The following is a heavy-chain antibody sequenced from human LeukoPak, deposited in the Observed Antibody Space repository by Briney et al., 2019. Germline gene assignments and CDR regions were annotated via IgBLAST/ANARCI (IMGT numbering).Heavy chain of an antibody. V-gene: IGHV5-51*01. J-gene: IGHJ3*02. CDR2: IYPGDSDT. D-gene: IGHD3-10*02. Sequence: GESLKISCKGSGYSFTNFWIGWVRQMPGKGLEWMGIIYPGDSDTRYSPSFQGQVTISADKSISTAYLQWSSLKASDTAMYYCARPPMSAWDAFDIWGQGTMVTVSS. CDR1: GYSFTNFW. CDR3: ARPPMSAWDAFDI.